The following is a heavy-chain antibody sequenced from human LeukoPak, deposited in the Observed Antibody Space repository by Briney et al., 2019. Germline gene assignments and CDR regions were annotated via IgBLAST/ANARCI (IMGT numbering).Heavy chain of an antibody. CDR1: GFTFSSYA. CDR2: ISGSGGST. V-gene: IGHV3-23*01. D-gene: IGHD2-15*01. J-gene: IGHJ4*02. Sequence: PGGSLRPSCAASGFTFSSYAMSWVRQAPGKGLEWVSGISGSGGSTYYADSVKGRFTITRDNARNSLFLQMNSLRAEDTAVYYCAREDGYCSGGNCYSYSDSWGQGTLVTVSS. CDR3: AREDGYCSGGNCYSYSDS.